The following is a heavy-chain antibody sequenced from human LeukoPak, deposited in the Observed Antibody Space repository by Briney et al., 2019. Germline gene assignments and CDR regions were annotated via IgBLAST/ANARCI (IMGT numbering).Heavy chain of an antibody. CDR1: GFTSTTAW. CDR3: ARVGPDVLLWFGEFDY. CDR2: IRQDGSDK. D-gene: IGHD3-10*01. Sequence: GGSLRLSCAISGFTSTTAWMTWVRQAPGKGLEWVADIRQDGSDKYYVDSVKGRFIISRDNAKKSVSLQMNSLRAEDTAVYYCARVGPDVLLWFGEFDYWGQGTLVTVSS. V-gene: IGHV3-7*03. J-gene: IGHJ4*02.